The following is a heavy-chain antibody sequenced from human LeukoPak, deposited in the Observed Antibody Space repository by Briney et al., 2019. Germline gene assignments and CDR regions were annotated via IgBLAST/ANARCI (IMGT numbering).Heavy chain of an antibody. CDR2: IKRDGSEK. Sequence: GGSLRLSCAASGFTFSSYWMGWVRQAPGKGLEWVANIKRDGSEKYYGDSVKGRFTVSRDNAMNSLYLQMNSLRAEDTAVYYCARNIAAAGTYTDDYWGQGTLVTVSS. CDR1: GFTFSSYW. V-gene: IGHV3-7*01. D-gene: IGHD6-13*01. CDR3: ARNIAAAGTYTDDY. J-gene: IGHJ4*02.